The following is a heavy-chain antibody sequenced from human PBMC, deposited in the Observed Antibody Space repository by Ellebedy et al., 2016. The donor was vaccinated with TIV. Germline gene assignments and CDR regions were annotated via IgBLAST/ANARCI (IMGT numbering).Heavy chain of an antibody. J-gene: IGHJ4*02. CDR3: ATGGVGASLSNHHPKY. CDR1: GFTFSRYA. CDR2: ISSDGEVT. Sequence: GESLKISCAASGFTFSRYAVHWVRQAPGKGLEYVSAISSDGEVTYYANSLKGRFIISRDNSKNTVYLQMDSLRPEDMAMYYCATGGVGASLSNHHPKYWGQGALVTVSS. D-gene: IGHD1-26*01. V-gene: IGHV3-64*01.